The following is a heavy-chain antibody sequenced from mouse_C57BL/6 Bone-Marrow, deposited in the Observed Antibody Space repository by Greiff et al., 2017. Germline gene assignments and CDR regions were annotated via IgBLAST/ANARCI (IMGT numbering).Heavy chain of an antibody. CDR3: ARRACYCGSRTY. J-gene: IGHJ2*01. CDR2: IYPGSGST. V-gene: IGHV1-55*01. D-gene: IGHD1-1*01. Sequence: VQLQQPGAELVKPGASVKMSCKASGYTFTSYWITWVKQRPGQGLEWIGDIYPGSGSTDYNEKFKSKATLTVDTSSSTAYMQLSSLTSEDSAVYYCARRACYCGSRTYWGQGTTLTVSS. CDR1: GYTFTSYW.